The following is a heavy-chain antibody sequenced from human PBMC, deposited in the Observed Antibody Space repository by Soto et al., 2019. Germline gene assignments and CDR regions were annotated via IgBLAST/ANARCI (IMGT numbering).Heavy chain of an antibody. D-gene: IGHD3-10*01. J-gene: IGHJ6*02. CDR1: GYTFSTYG. CDR2: LNGGTGRT. CDR3: ARGKGMEENYFYYGMDI. V-gene: IGHV1-3*01. Sequence: ASVKVSCKASGYTFSTYGMHWVRQAPGQSLEWMGWLNGGTGRTRYSQRFQDRVIITRDTSASTGYMELRSLRSEDTAVYYCARGKGMEENYFYYGMDIWGQGTTVTVSS.